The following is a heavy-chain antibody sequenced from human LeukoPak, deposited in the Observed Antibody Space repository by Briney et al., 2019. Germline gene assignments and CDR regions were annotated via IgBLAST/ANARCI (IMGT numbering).Heavy chain of an antibody. CDR3: VVGGSPGY. CDR1: GLAFSAYK. Sequence: GGSLRLSCAASGLAFSAYKMHWVRQAPRKGLVWVSRISTDGYSTDYADFVQGRFTASRDNTKNTWSLEMNSLRAEDTAVYYCVVGGSPGYWGQGTLVTVSS. D-gene: IGHD2-15*01. CDR2: ISTDGYST. V-gene: IGHV3-74*01. J-gene: IGHJ4*02.